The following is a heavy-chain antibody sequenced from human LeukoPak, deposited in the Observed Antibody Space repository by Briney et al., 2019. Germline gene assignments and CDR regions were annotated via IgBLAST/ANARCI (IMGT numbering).Heavy chain of an antibody. J-gene: IGHJ4*02. CDR1: GFNFDNFA. Sequence: GGSLTLSCVVSGFNFDNFAMHWVRQPLGKGLEWVAVISHDGRTKYYADSMKGRITISRDNSKNTLFLQMNNLRSEDTAVYFCARASPPGDGYNPSDHWGQGTLVTVSS. V-gene: IGHV3-30*04. CDR2: ISHDGRTK. D-gene: IGHD5-24*01. CDR3: ARASPPGDGYNPSDH.